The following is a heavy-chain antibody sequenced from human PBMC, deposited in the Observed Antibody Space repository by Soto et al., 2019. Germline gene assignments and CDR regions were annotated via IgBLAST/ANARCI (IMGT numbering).Heavy chain of an antibody. CDR3: AKVSLWFGELLGY. J-gene: IGHJ4*02. D-gene: IGHD3-10*01. Sequence: GGSLRLSCAASGFTFSSYGMHWVRQAPGKGLEWVAVISYDGSNKYYADSVKGRFTISRDNSKNTLYLQMNSLRAEDTAVYYCAKVSLWFGELLGYWGQGTLVTVSS. CDR1: GFTFSSYG. CDR2: ISYDGSNK. V-gene: IGHV3-30*18.